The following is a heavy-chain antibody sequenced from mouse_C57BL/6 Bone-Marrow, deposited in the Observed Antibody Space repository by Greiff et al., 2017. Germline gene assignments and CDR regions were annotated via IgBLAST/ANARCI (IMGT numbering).Heavy chain of an antibody. Sequence: EVMLVESGGGLVQPGESLKLSCESYEYEFPSHDMSWVSKTPEKRLELVAAINSDGGSTYYPDTMERRFIISRDNTKKTLYLQMSSLRSEDTAVYYCASRRQLRLRGWVAYWGQGTLVTVSA. CDR2: INSDGGST. CDR3: ASRRQLRLRGWVAY. CDR1: EYEFPSHD. V-gene: IGHV5-2*03. J-gene: IGHJ3*01. D-gene: IGHD3-2*02.